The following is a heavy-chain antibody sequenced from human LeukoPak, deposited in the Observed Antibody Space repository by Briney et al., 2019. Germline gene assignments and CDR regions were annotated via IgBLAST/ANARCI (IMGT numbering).Heavy chain of an antibody. Sequence: PGGSLRLSCVASGFAFSAFAISWVRQAPGKGLEWVSAVSGSGGRTFYADSVRGRFTISRDNSKKTVLLRMDSLRAEDTAVYYCAKGGAAMTDAPHGDVVTTTLDGFDIWGQGTMVTVSS. D-gene: IGHD2-21*02. V-gene: IGHV3-23*01. J-gene: IGHJ3*02. CDR2: VSGSGGRT. CDR1: GFAFSAFA. CDR3: AKGGAAMTDAPHGDVVTTTLDGFDI.